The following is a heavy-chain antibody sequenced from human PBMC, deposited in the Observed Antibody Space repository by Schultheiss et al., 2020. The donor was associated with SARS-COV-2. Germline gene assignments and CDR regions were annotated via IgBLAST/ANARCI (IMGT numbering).Heavy chain of an antibody. D-gene: IGHD3-10*01. CDR3: ARDRRLYYGSGSNGMDV. CDR1: GFTFSSYG. J-gene: IGHJ6*02. V-gene: IGHV3-23*01. Sequence: GGSLRLSCAASGFTFSSYGMHWVRQAPGKGLEWVSAISGSGGSTYYADSVKGRFTISRDNSKNTLYLQMNSLRAEDTAVYYCARDRRLYYGSGSNGMDVWGQGTTVTVSS. CDR2: ISGSGGST.